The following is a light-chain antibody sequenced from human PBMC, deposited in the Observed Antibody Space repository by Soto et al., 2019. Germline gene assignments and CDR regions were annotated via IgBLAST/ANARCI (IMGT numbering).Light chain of an antibody. CDR2: DVS. CDR3: NSYTRSSTVV. V-gene: IGLV2-14*03. CDR1: SSDVGYYNY. Sequence: QSALTQPASVSGSPGQSITISCTGTSSDVGYYNYVSWYQHHAGKAPKVLIYDVSNRPSGVSNRFSGSKSGNTASLTISGLQAEDEADYYCNSYTRSSTVVFGGGTKLTVL. J-gene: IGLJ3*02.